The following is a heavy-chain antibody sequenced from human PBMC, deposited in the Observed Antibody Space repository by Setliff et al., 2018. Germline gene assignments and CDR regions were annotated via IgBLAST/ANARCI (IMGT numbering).Heavy chain of an antibody. V-gene: IGHV4-34*01. CDR1: GGSFSGYF. J-gene: IGHJ1*01. Sequence: SETLSLTCAVYGGSFSGYFWSWIRQAPGRGLEWIGEINDRGSTNYNPSLKSRVTISEDMSKNQFSLKVSSVTAADTAIYYCALSSSWFKDFQHWGQGTLVTVSS. CDR2: INDRGST. CDR3: ALSSSWFKDFQH. D-gene: IGHD6-13*01.